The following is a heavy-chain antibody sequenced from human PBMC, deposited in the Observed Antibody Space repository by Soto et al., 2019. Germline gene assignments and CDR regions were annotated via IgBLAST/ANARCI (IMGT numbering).Heavy chain of an antibody. J-gene: IGHJ3*02. Sequence: SETLSLTCTVSGGSISSYYWSWIRQPPGKGLEWIGYIYYSGSTNYNPSLKSRVTISVDTSKNQFSLKLSSVTAADTAVYYCARAEPGLRRGAFDIWGQGTMVTVSS. CDR1: GGSISSYY. CDR2: IYYSGST. V-gene: IGHV4-59*01. CDR3: ARAEPGLRRGAFDI. D-gene: IGHD3-16*01.